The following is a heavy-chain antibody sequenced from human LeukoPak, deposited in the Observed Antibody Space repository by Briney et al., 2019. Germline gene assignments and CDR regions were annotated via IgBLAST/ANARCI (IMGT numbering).Heavy chain of an antibody. D-gene: IGHD5-24*01. V-gene: IGHV4-34*01. CDR3: ARGRLRGDGYNY. Sequence: SETLSLTCAVYGGSFXGYYWSWIRQPPGXXXEWIGEINHSGSTNYNPSLESRVTISVDTSRNQFSLKLSSVTAADPAVYYCARGRLRGDGYNYWGQGTLVTVAS. J-gene: IGHJ4*02. CDR1: GGSFXGYY. CDR2: INHSGST.